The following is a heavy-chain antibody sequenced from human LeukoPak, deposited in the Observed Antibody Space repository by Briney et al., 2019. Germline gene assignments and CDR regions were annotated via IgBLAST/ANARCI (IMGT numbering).Heavy chain of an antibody. J-gene: IGHJ3*02. D-gene: IGHD3-22*01. V-gene: IGHV1-18*01. CDR2: ISAYNGNT. CDR3: ARDLMYYDSSGLDAFDI. Sequence: GASVKVSCKASGYNFTSYGISWVRQAPGQGLEWMGWISAYNGNTNYAQKLQGRVTMTTDTSTSTAYMELRSLRSDDTAVYYCARDLMYYDSSGLDAFDIWGQGTMVTVSS. CDR1: GYNFTSYG.